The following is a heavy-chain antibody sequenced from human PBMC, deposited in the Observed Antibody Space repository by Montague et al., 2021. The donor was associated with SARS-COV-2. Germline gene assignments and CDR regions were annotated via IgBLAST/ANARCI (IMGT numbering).Heavy chain of an antibody. CDR1: GGSFSGYY. J-gene: IGHJ4*01. CDR2: INHSGST. CDR3: ARVLFQPDFQAY. Sequence: SETLSLTCAVYGGSFSGYYWSWIRQPPGKGLEWIAEINHSGSTNYNPSLKSRVTISVDTSKNQFSLKLSSVTAADTAVYYCARVLFQPDFQAYWGHGTLVTVSS. D-gene: IGHD2-2*01. V-gene: IGHV4-34*01.